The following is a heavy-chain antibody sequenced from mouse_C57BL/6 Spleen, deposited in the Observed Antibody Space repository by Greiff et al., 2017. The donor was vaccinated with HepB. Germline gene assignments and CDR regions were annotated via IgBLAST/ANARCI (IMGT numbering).Heavy chain of an antibody. CDR1: GYSITSGYY. CDR2: ISYDGSN. Sequence: EVKLVESGPGLVKPSQSLSLTCSVTGYSITSGYYWNWIRQFPGNKLEWMGYISYDGSNNYNPSLKNRISITRDTSKNQFFLKLNSVTTEDTATYYCARDRPYYYGSSYYFDYWGQGTTLTVSS. J-gene: IGHJ2*01. D-gene: IGHD1-1*01. V-gene: IGHV3-6*01. CDR3: ARDRPYYYGSSYYFDY.